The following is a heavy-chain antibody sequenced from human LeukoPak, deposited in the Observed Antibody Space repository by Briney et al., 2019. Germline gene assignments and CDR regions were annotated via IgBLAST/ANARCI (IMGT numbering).Heavy chain of an antibody. CDR3: ARSPGIAAAGTEFSNWFDP. Sequence: GASVKVSCKASGYTFTGYYMHWVRQAPGQGLEWMGRINPNSGGTNYAQKFQGRVTMTRDTSISTASMELSRLRSDDTAVYYCARSPGIAAAGTEFSNWFDPWGQGTLVTVSS. D-gene: IGHD6-13*01. CDR2: INPNSGGT. J-gene: IGHJ5*02. CDR1: GYTFTGYY. V-gene: IGHV1-2*06.